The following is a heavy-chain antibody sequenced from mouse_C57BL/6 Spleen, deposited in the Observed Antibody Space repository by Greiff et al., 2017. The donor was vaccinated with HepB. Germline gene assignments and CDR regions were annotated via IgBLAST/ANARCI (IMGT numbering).Heavy chain of an antibody. CDR2: INPYNGDT. CDR3: AATMITTARYFDV. CDR1: GYSFTGYF. Sequence: EVKLQESGPELVKPGDSVKISCKASGYSFTGYFMNWVMQSHGKSLEWIGRINPYNGDTFYNQKFKGKATLTVDKSSSTAHMELRSLTSEDSAVYYCAATMITTARYFDVWGTGTTVTVSS. D-gene: IGHD2-4*01. J-gene: IGHJ1*03. V-gene: IGHV1-20*01.